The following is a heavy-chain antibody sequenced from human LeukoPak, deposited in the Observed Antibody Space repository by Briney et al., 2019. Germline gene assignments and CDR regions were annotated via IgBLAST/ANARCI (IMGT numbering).Heavy chain of an antibody. Sequence: ASVKVSCKASGYTFTGYFMHWVRQAPGQGPEWMGWINPNSGGTNYAQKFQGRVTMTRDTSISTAYMELSRLRSDDTAVYYCARDERYDSSGYPFDYWGQGTLVTVSS. CDR1: GYTFTGYF. CDR3: ARDERYDSSGYPFDY. CDR2: INPNSGGT. J-gene: IGHJ4*02. V-gene: IGHV1-2*02. D-gene: IGHD3-22*01.